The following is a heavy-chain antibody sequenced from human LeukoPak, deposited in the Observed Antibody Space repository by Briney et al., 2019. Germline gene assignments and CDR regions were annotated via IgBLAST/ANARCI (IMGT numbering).Heavy chain of an antibody. J-gene: IGHJ6*03. V-gene: IGHV4-34*01. Sequence: SETLSLTCAVYGGSFSGYYWSWIRQPPGKGLEWIGEINHSGSTNYNPSLKSRVTISVDTSKNQFSLKLSSVTAADTAVYYCARAQVPAAKYHYYYYMDVWGKGTTVTVSS. CDR1: GGSFSGYY. CDR2: INHSGST. CDR3: ARAQVPAAKYHYYYYMDV. D-gene: IGHD2-2*01.